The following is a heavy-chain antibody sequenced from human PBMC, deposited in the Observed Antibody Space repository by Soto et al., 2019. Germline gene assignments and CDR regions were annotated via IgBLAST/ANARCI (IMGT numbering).Heavy chain of an antibody. J-gene: IGHJ4*02. Sequence: EVQLLESGGGLVQPGGSLRLSCAASGFTFSSYAMSWVRQAPGKGLEWVSAISGSGGSTYYADSVKGRFTISRDNSKKTLYLQMNSLRAEDTAVYYCAKGQWIQLWFPDYWGQGTLVTVSS. CDR1: GFTFSSYA. V-gene: IGHV3-23*01. D-gene: IGHD5-18*01. CDR3: AKGQWIQLWFPDY. CDR2: ISGSGGST.